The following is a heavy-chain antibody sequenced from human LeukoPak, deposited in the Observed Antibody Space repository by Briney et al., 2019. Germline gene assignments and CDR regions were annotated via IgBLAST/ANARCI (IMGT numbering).Heavy chain of an antibody. V-gene: IGHV3-53*01. D-gene: IGHD3-10*01. Sequence: GGSLRLSCAASGFTVSSNYMSWVRQAPGKGLEWVSVIYSGGSTYYADSVKGRFTISRDNSKNTLYLQMNSLRAEDTAVYYCARENGTYYYGSGSHDWYFDLWGRGTLVTVSS. CDR1: GFTVSSNY. CDR2: IYSGGST. CDR3: ARENGTYYYGSGSHDWYFDL. J-gene: IGHJ2*01.